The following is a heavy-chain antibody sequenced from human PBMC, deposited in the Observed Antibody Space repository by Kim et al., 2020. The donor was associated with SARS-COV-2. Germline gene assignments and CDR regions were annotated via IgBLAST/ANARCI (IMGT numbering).Heavy chain of an antibody. Sequence: GGSLRLSCAVSGFTFSSYAMSWVRQAPGKGLEWVSAISGSGDNTYYADSVKGRFTISRDYSKNTLYLQMNSLRADDTAVYYCAKALYSSSWSPRNYFDY. CDR3: AKALYSSSWSPRNYFDY. CDR2: ISGSGDNT. CDR1: GFTFSSYA. D-gene: IGHD6-13*01. J-gene: IGHJ4*01. V-gene: IGHV3-23*01.